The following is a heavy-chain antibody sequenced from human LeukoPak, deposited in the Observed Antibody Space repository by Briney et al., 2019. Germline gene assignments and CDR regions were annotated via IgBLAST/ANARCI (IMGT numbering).Heavy chain of an antibody. CDR3: ARDGRGLLWFGELLHYYYYGMDV. CDR2: INHSGST. D-gene: IGHD3-10*01. J-gene: IGHJ6*02. V-gene: IGHV4-34*01. CDR1: GGSFSGYY. Sequence: PSETLSLTCAVYGGSFSGYYWSWIRQPPGKGLEWIGEINHSGSTNYNPSLKSRVTISVDTSKNQFSLKLSSVTAADTAVYYCARDGRGLLWFGELLHYYYYGMDVWGQGTTVTVSS.